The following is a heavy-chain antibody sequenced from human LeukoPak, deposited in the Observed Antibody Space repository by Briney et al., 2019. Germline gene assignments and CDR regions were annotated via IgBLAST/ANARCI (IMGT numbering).Heavy chain of an antibody. CDR3: AREFYDPFYYYYYGMDV. V-gene: IGHV3-7*01. CDR1: GFTFSDYW. Sequence: GGSLRLSCEASGFTFSDYWLTWVRQAPGKGLEWVADIKEDGSEKYYVESVKGRFTISRDNAKNSVYLQMDSLRAEDTAVYYCAREFYDPFYYYYYGMDVWGQGTTVTVSS. J-gene: IGHJ6*02. D-gene: IGHD5/OR15-5a*01. CDR2: IKEDGSEK.